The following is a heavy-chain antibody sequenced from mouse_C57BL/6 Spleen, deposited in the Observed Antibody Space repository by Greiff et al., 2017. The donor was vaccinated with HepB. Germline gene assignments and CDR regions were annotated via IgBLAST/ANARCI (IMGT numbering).Heavy chain of an antibody. D-gene: IGHD2-1*01. J-gene: IGHJ3*01. V-gene: IGHV1-59*01. CDR3: ARPPGYGNLFAY. CDR1: GYTFTSYW. CDR2: IDPSDSYT. Sequence: QVQLQQSGAELVRPGTSVKLSCKASGYTFTSYWMHWVKQRPGQGLEWIGVIDPSDSYTNYNQKFKGKATLTVDTSSSTAYMQLSSLTSEDSAVYYCARPPGYGNLFAYWGQGTLVTVSA.